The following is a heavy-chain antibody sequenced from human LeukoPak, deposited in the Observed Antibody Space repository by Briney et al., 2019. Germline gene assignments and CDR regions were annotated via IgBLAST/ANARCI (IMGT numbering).Heavy chain of an antibody. CDR2: IRRETYGGTT. CDR1: GFTFGDHA. J-gene: IGHJ6*02. V-gene: IGHV3-49*04. Sequence: GGSLRLSCTASGFTFGDHAMSWVRQAPGKGLEWVAFIRRETYGGTTEYAASVKGRFTSSRDDSKSIAYLQSISLKTEDTAVYYCTRGPIQQWFYYGMDVWGQGTTVTVSS. D-gene: IGHD5-18*01. CDR3: TRGPIQQWFYYGMDV.